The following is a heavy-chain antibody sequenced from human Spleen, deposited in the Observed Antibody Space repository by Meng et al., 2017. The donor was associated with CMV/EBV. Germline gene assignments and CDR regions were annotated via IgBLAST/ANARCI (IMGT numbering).Heavy chain of an antibody. J-gene: IGHJ2*01. CDR1: GFTFSSYT. CDR3: ARGSYYDSSFPYCDL. CDR2: ISYDGSNE. Sequence: GESLKISCTASGFTFSSYTMHWVRQAPGKGLEWVALISYDGSNEFYADSVKGRFTISRDNSKNTVYLQMNSLRTEDTAVYYCARGSYYDSSFPYCDLWGRGTLVTVSS. D-gene: IGHD3-22*01. V-gene: IGHV3-30-3*01.